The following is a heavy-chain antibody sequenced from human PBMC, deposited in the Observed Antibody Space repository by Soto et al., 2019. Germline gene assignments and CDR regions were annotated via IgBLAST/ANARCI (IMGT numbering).Heavy chain of an antibody. J-gene: IGHJ3*01. CDR1: EFTFRSYW. D-gene: IGHD1-7*01. CDR3: ARSLPGTYGAFDL. CDR2: ISGDGSST. V-gene: IGHV3-74*01. Sequence: GGSLRLSCAASEFTFRSYWMHWVRKSPGKGLVWVSRISGDGSSTNYAGSVKGRFTSSRDNAKNTVYLQIDSLRAEDTAVYYCARSLPGTYGAFDLWGQGTMVT.